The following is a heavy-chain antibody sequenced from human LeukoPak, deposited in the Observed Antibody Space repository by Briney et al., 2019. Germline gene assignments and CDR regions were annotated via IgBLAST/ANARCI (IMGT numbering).Heavy chain of an antibody. CDR2: IYTSGST. CDR1: GGSISSGSYY. D-gene: IGHD1-26*01. CDR3: ATYSGSYDAFDY. J-gene: IGHJ4*02. V-gene: IGHV4-61*02. Sequence: SQTLSLTCTVSGGSISSGSYYWSWIRQPAGKGLEWIGRIYTSGSTNYNPSLKSRATTSVDTSKNQFSLKLSSVTAADTAVYYCATYSGSYDAFDYWGQGTLVTVSS.